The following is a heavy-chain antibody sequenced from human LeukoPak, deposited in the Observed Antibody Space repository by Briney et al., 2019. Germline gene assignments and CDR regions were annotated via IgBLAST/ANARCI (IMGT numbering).Heavy chain of an antibody. CDR1: GGSISSYY. V-gene: IGHV4-59*08. CDR3: ARHLTTVTLYYYYGMDV. Sequence: SETLSLTCTVPGGSISSYYWSWIRQPPGKGLEWIGYIYYSGSTNYNPSLKSRVTISVDTSKNQFSLKLSSVTAADTAVYYCARHLTTVTLYYYYGMDVWGQGTTVTVSS. J-gene: IGHJ6*02. CDR2: IYYSGST. D-gene: IGHD4-11*01.